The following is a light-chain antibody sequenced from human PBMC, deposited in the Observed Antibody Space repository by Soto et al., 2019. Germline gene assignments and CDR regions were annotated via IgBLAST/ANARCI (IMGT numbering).Light chain of an antibody. V-gene: IGKV3-20*01. J-gene: IGKJ1*01. CDR2: DAS. CDR3: QQYHNSPRT. Sequence: ETVLTQSPGTLSLSPGERATLSCRASQSVNGNYLAWYQQKPGQAPRLLIYDASNRATGIPARFSGSGSGTDFTLTISRLEPEDFAVYYCQQYHNSPRTFGQGTKVDIK. CDR1: QSVNGNY.